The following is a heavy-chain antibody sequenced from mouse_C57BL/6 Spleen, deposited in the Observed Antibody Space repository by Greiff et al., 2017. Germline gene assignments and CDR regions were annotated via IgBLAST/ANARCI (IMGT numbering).Heavy chain of an antibody. CDR3: TRSYYGSSPFTY. CDR1: GYTFTDYE. CDR2: IDPETGGT. D-gene: IGHD1-1*01. J-gene: IGHJ3*01. Sequence: QVQLQQSGAELVRPGASVTLSCKASGYTFTDYEMHWVKQTPVHGLEWIGAIDPETGGTAYNQKFKGKAILTADKSSSTAYMELRSLTSENSAVYYCTRSYYGSSPFTYWGQGTLVTVSA. V-gene: IGHV1-15*01.